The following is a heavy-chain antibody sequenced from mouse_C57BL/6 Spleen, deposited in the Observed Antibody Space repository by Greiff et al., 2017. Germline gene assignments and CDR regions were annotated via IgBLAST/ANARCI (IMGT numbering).Heavy chain of an antibody. J-gene: IGHJ2*01. Sequence: QVQLQQPGAELVKPGASVKLSCKASGYTFTSYWMQWVKQRPGQGLEWIGEIDPSDSYTNYNQKFKGKATLTVDTSSSTAYMQLSSLTSEDSAVYECARATTVGAKYFDYWGQGTTLTVSA. CDR3: ARATTVGAKYFDY. CDR2: IDPSDSYT. D-gene: IGHD1-1*01. CDR1: GYTFTSYW. V-gene: IGHV1-50*01.